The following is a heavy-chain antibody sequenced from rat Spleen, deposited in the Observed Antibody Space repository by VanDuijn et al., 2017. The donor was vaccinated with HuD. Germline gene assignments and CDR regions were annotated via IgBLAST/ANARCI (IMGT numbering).Heavy chain of an antibody. CDR3: TSPFRWFAY. J-gene: IGHJ3*01. CDR2: IWSDGST. Sequence: QVQLKESGPGLVQSSQTLSLTCNVSGFSLISYAVSWVRQPPGKGPEWMGAIWSDGSTDYNSALKSRLSISRDTSKSQVFLKMNSLQTEDTAIYFCTSPFRWFAYWGQGTLVTVSS. CDR1: GFSLISYA. V-gene: IGHV2-15*01.